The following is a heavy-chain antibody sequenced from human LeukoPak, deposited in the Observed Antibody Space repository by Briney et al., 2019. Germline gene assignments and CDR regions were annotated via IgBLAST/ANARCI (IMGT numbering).Heavy chain of an antibody. V-gene: IGHV1-46*03. CDR2: INPSGGST. CDR3: ASSRQQFISSPFFDY. Sequence: ASVKVSCKASGYTFTSYYMHWVRQAPGQGLEWMGIINPSGGSTSYAQKFQGRVTMTRDTSTSTVYMELSSLRSEDTAVYYCASSRQQFISSPFFDYWGQGTLVTVSS. J-gene: IGHJ4*02. D-gene: IGHD6-13*01. CDR1: GYTFTSYY.